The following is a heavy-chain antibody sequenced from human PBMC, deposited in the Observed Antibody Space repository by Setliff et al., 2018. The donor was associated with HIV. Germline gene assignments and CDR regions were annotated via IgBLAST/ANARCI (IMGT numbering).Heavy chain of an antibody. CDR3: ASSKQMATMAFDY. D-gene: IGHD5-12*01. Sequence: PSETLSLTCTVSGDSTSSSSSYWGWIRQPPGRGLEWIGSIYYSGFTYHNPSLKSRITLSVDTSKNQFSLKLSSVTAADTAVYYCASSKQMATMAFDYWGQGALVTVSS. CDR2: IYYSGFT. J-gene: IGHJ4*02. V-gene: IGHV4-39*01. CDR1: GDSTSSSSSY.